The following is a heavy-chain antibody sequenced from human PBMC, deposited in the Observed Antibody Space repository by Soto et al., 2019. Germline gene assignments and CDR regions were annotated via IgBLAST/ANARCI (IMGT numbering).Heavy chain of an antibody. CDR3: ARDAGQLLTNWFDP. CDR2: INPASGGT. Sequence: QVHLVQSGAEVTRPGASVKVSCKTSGYSFSAYYINWLRQAPGQGLEWMAWINPASGGTYVAPKCQGRVTLTRDTSISTAYMELTRLKSDDTAVYYGARDAGQLLTNWFDPWGQGTLVTVSS. D-gene: IGHD1-1*01. CDR1: GYSFSAYY. V-gene: IGHV1-2*02. J-gene: IGHJ5*02.